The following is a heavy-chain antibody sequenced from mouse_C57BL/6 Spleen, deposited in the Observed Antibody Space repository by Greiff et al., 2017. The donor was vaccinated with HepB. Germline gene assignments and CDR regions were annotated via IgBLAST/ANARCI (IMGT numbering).Heavy chain of an antibody. V-gene: IGHV5-17*01. CDR3: AWRNYYYGSKDWYFDV. D-gene: IGHD1-1*01. CDR1: GFTFSDYG. J-gene: IGHJ1*03. Sequence: EVQLQESGGGLVKPGGSLKLSCAASGFTFSDYGMHWVRQAPEKGLEWVAYISSGSSTIYYADTVKGRFTISRDNAKNTLFLQMTSLRSEATAMYYCAWRNYYYGSKDWYFDVWGTGTTVTVSS. CDR2: ISSGSSTI.